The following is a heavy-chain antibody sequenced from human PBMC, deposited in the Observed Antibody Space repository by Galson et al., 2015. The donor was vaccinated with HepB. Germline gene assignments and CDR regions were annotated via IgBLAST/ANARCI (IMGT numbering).Heavy chain of an antibody. D-gene: IGHD1-26*01. Sequence: SVKVSCKASGYTFTSYAISWVRQAPGQGLEWMGRIIPILGIANYAQKFQGRVTITADKSTSTAYMELSSLRSEDTAVYYCARTYSGSSYFDYWGQGTLVTVSS. V-gene: IGHV1-69*04. CDR1: GYTFTSYA. CDR2: IIPILGIA. J-gene: IGHJ4*02. CDR3: ARTYSGSSYFDY.